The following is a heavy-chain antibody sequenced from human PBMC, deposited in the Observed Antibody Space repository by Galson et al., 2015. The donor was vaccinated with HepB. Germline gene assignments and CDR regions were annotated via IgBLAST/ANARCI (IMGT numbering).Heavy chain of an antibody. D-gene: IGHD6-19*01. J-gene: IGHJ4*02. V-gene: IGHV3-7*01. Sequence: SLRLSCAVSGLTFNHQWLTWVRQTPERGLEWVALIKPDGSDPAYVDSVKGRFIISGDNAKNSLYLQMNSLRVEDTAVYYCARDPEAGALDYWGQGTRVTVSS. CDR2: IKPDGSDP. CDR1: GLTFNHQW. CDR3: ARDPEAGALDY.